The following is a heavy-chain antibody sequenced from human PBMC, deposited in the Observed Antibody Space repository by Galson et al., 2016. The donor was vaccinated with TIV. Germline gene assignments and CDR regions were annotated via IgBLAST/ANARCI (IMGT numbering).Heavy chain of an antibody. V-gene: IGHV1-2*02. J-gene: IGHJ6*02. CDR2: INSYSADT. D-gene: IGHD5-18*01. Sequence: SVKVSCKASGYNFPEFYIHWVRQAPGQGLEWMGWINSYSADTNYAQSFQGRVSMTSDTSINTAYMELSRLRPDDTAVFFCARGFNDGFDFYYGMDVWGQGTTVPVSS. CDR1: GYNFPEFY. CDR3: ARGFNDGFDFYYGMDV.